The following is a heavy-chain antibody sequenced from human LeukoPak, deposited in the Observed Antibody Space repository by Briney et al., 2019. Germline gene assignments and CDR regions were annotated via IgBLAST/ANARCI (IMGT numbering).Heavy chain of an antibody. D-gene: IGHD5/OR15-5a*01. Sequence: ASVKVSCKASGYTFTSYGISWVRQAPGQGLEWMGWISAYNGNTNYAQKLQGSVTMTTDTSTSTAYMELRSLRSDGTAVYYCARDLRFTAQRSFDYWGQGTLVTVSS. V-gene: IGHV1-18*01. CDR1: GYTFTSYG. J-gene: IGHJ4*02. CDR3: ARDLRFTAQRSFDY. CDR2: ISAYNGNT.